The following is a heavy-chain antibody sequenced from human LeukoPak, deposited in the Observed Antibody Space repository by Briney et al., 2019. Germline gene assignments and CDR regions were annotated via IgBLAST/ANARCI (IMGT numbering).Heavy chain of an antibody. Sequence: SETLSLTCIVSGGSIRSSSYNWGWIRQPPGKGLEWIGSIHYTGTTYYSPSLKNRVTISIDTSRNQFSLKLSSVTAADTAVYYCARAGFALAPHRGTPFDYWGQGTLVTVSS. CDR3: ARAGFALAPHRGTPFDY. V-gene: IGHV4-39*07. D-gene: IGHD6-6*01. CDR1: GGSIRSSSYN. J-gene: IGHJ4*02. CDR2: IHYTGTT.